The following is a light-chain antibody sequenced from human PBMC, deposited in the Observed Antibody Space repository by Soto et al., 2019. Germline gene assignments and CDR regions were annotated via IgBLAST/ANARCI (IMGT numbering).Light chain of an antibody. J-gene: IGKJ1*01. Sequence: DIQMTQSPSTLSASVGDRVTITCRASQSISSWLAWYQQKPWKAPKLLIYKASSLESGVPSRFSGSGSGTEFTLTIRSLQPDYFATYYCQQYNSYPWTFGQGTKVEIK. CDR2: KAS. CDR1: QSISSW. V-gene: IGKV1-5*03. CDR3: QQYNSYPWT.